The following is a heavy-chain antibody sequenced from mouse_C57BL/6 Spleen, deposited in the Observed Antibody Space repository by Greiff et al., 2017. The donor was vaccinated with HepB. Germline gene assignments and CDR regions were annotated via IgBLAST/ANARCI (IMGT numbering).Heavy chain of an antibody. J-gene: IGHJ3*01. CDR3: AREGWDAWFAY. CDR2: IYPGDGDT. Sequence: QVQLQQSGAELVKPGASVKISCKASGYAFSSYWMNWVKQRPGKGLEWIGQIYPGDGDTNYNGKFKGKATLTADKSSSTAYMQLSSLTSDDSAVYFCAREGWDAWFAYWGQGTLVTVSA. D-gene: IGHD3-3*01. V-gene: IGHV1-80*01. CDR1: GYAFSSYW.